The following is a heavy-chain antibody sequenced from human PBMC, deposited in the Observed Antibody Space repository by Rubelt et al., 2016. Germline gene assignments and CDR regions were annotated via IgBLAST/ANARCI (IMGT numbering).Heavy chain of an antibody. Sequence: QVQLQRWGAGLLKPSETLSLTCAVSGGSLRGIFWNWIRQTPGKGLEWIGEINHGGSTNYNPSLKGRVSISVDTSKNQFSLRLTSVTAADTAVYYCATRYCGGGSCYFYPEYHLDYWGQGTLVTVSS. V-gene: IGHV4-34*01. CDR2: INHGGST. D-gene: IGHD2-15*01. CDR3: ATRYCGGGSCYFYPEYHLDY. CDR1: GGSLRGIF. J-gene: IGHJ4*02.